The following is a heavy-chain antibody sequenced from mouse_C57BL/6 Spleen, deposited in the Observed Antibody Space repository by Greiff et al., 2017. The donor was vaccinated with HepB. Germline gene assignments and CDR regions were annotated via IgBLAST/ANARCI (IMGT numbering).Heavy chain of an antibody. CDR2: IDPEDGDT. Sequence: VQLQQSGAELVRPGASVKLSCTASGFNIKDYYMHWVKQRPEQGLEWIGRIDPEDGDTEYAPKFQGKATMTADTSSNTAYLQLSSLTSEDTAVYYCTLTTVSSWYFDVWGTGTTVTVSS. J-gene: IGHJ1*03. D-gene: IGHD1-1*01. V-gene: IGHV14-1*01. CDR1: GFNIKDYY. CDR3: TLTTVSSWYFDV.